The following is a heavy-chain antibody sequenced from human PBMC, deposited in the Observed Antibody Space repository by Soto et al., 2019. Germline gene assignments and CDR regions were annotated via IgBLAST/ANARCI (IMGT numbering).Heavy chain of an antibody. CDR2: IIPILGIA. Sequence: QVQLVQSGAEVKKPGSSVKVSCKASGGTFSSYTISWVRQAPGQGLKWMGRIIPILGIANYAQKFQGRVTITADKSTSTAYMELSSLRSEDTAVYYCARGDYDFWSGQDWGQGTLVTVSS. CDR1: GGTFSSYT. D-gene: IGHD3-3*01. CDR3: ARGDYDFWSGQD. V-gene: IGHV1-69*02. J-gene: IGHJ4*02.